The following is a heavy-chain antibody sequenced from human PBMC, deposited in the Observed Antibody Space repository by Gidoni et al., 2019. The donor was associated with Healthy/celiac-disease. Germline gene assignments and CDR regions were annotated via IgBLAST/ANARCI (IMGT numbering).Heavy chain of an antibody. CDR1: GFTFSSYA. D-gene: IGHD3-16*02. CDR2: ISGSGGST. CDR3: AKDLGDYVWGSYRSYFDY. Sequence: AASGFTFSSYAMSWVRQAPGKGLEWVSAISGSGGSTYYADSVKGRFTISRDNSKNTLYLQMNNLRAEDTAVYYCAKDLGDYVWGSYRSYFDYWGQGTLVTVSS. V-gene: IGHV3-23*01. J-gene: IGHJ4*02.